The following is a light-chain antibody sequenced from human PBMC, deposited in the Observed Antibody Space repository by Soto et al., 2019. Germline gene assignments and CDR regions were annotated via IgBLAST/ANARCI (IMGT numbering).Light chain of an antibody. V-gene: IGKV1-9*01. J-gene: IGKJ5*01. CDR2: AAS. Sequence: DIQMTQSPSTLSASVGDRVTITCRASQSIRHYLAWYQQIPGKAPRLLIYAASTLQNGVPSTFSGSGSGTEFTLTISSLQPEDFGTYYCQQFKSYPITFGQGTRLEIK. CDR1: QSIRHY. CDR3: QQFKSYPIT.